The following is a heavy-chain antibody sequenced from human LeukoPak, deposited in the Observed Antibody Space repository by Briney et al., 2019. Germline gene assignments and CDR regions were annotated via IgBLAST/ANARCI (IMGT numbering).Heavy chain of an antibody. D-gene: IGHD3-10*01. CDR3: ARFGMGGGIVDY. CDR1: GFTFSSYE. CDR2: ISSSSTSI. V-gene: IGHV3-21*01. J-gene: IGHJ4*02. Sequence: PGGSLRLSCAASGFTFSSYEMNWVRQAPGKGLEWVSSISSSSTSIYYADSVRGRCTISRDNAKNSLYLQMNSLRAEDTAVYYCARFGMGGGIVDYWGQGTLVTVSS.